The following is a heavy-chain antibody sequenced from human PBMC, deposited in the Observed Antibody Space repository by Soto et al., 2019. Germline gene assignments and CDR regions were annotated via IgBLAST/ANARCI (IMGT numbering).Heavy chain of an antibody. J-gene: IGHJ5*02. Sequence: SGPTLVNPPQTLTLTCTFSGFSLSTSVVGVGWIRQPPGKALEWLALIYWADDKRYSPSLKHRLTITKDTSKNQVVLTMTNMDPVDTATYSCAHSYADQLPLKWLDPWGQGTLVTVSS. D-gene: IGHD2-15*01. CDR2: IYWADDK. CDR1: GFSLSTSVVG. V-gene: IGHV2-5*02. CDR3: AHSYADQLPLKWLDP.